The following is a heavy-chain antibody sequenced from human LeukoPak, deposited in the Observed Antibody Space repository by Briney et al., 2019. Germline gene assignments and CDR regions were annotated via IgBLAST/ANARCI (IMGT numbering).Heavy chain of an antibody. D-gene: IGHD6-19*01. CDR2: INHSGST. Sequence: SETLSLTCAVYGGSFSGYYWSWIRQSPGKGLEWIGEINHSGSTNYNPSLKSRVTISVDTSKNQFSLKLSSVTAADTAVYYCARGRIAVAGNNRVVNDYWGQGTLVTVSS. V-gene: IGHV4-34*01. J-gene: IGHJ4*02. CDR1: GGSFSGYY. CDR3: ARGRIAVAGNNRVVNDY.